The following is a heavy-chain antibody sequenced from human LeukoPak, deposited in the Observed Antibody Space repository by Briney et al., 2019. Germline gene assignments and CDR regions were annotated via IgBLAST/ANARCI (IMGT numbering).Heavy chain of an antibody. Sequence: SETLSLTCTVSGGSVSNSRYYWGWIRQPPGKGLEWIGNIYSGGSTYYNPSLKGRVTISVDTSKSQFSLKLMSVTAADTSVYYCARFHSRGDHPEYWGQGTLVTVSS. CDR1: GGSVSNSRYY. V-gene: IGHV4-39*01. CDR2: IYSGGST. CDR3: ARFHSRGDHPEY. J-gene: IGHJ4*02. D-gene: IGHD2-21*02.